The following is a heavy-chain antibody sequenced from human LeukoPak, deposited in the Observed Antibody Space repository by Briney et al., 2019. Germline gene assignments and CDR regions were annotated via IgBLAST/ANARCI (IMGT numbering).Heavy chain of an antibody. D-gene: IGHD1-26*01. Sequence: PGGSLRLSCAASGFTFSSYWMSWVRQAPGKGLEWVANIKQDGSEKYYVDSVKGRFTISRDNAKNSLYLQMNSLRAEDTAVYYCARVSNGGSYVGYFDYWGQGTLVTVSS. V-gene: IGHV3-7*03. J-gene: IGHJ4*02. CDR1: GFTFSSYW. CDR3: ARVSNGGSYVGYFDY. CDR2: IKQDGSEK.